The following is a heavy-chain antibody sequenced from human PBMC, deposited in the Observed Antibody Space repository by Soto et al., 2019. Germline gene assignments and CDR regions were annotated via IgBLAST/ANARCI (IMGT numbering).Heavy chain of an antibody. D-gene: IGHD2-2*01. V-gene: IGHV3-23*01. CDR2: ISGGGGRI. J-gene: IGHJ4*02. CDR1: GLTFSNND. Sequence: EVQLLESGGGLVQPGGSLRLSCAASGLTFSNNDLSGVRQATGKGLEWVSTISGGGGRIYYADSVKGRFTISRDNSKNTLYMQMNSLRAEDTAVYYCAKRPASLVCFDYWGQGTLVTVSS. CDR3: AKRPASLVCFDY.